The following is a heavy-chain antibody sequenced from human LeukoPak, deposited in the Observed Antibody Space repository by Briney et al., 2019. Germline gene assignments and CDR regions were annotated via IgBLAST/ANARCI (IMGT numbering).Heavy chain of an antibody. V-gene: IGHV3-13*01. CDR2: IGTAGDT. CDR1: GFTFSSYD. CDR3: ARASGYYYGMDV. Sequence: GSLRLSCAASGFTFSSYDMHWVRQATGKGLEWVSAIGTAGDTYYPGSVKGRFTISRENAKNSLYLQMNSLKAGDTAVYYCARASGYYYGMDVWGQGTTVTVSS. J-gene: IGHJ6*02.